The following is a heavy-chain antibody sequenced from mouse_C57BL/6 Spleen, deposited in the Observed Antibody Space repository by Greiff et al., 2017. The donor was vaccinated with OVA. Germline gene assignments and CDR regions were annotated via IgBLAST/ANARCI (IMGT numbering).Heavy chain of an antibody. CDR3: AREGVRPWFAY. V-gene: IGHV1-80*01. Sequence: VQLQESGAELVKPGASVKISCKASGYAFSSYWMNWVKQRPGKGLEWIGQIYPGDGDTNYNGKFKGKATLTADKSSSTAYMQLSSLTSEDSAVYFCAREGVRPWFAYWGQGTLVTVSA. D-gene: IGHD2-14*01. CDR2: IYPGDGDT. CDR1: GYAFSSYW. J-gene: IGHJ3*01.